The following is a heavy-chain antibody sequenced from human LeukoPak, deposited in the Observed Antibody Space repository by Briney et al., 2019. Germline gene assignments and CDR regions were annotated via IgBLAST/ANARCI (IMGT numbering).Heavy chain of an antibody. V-gene: IGHV1-69*04. CDR2: IIPILGIA. CDR1: GGTFSSYA. J-gene: IGHJ4*02. D-gene: IGHD6-13*01. Sequence: SVKVSCKASGGTFSSYAISWVRQAPGQGLEWMGRIIPILGIANYAQKFQGRVTITADKSTSTAYKELSSLRSEDTAVYYCARDTLGATAGHFDYWGQGTLVTVSS. CDR3: ARDTLGATAGHFDY.